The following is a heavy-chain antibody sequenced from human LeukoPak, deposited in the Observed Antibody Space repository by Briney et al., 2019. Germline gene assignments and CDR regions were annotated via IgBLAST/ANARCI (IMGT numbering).Heavy chain of an antibody. Sequence: GSLRLSCAASGFTFSSYGMHWVRQAPGKGLEWVAVISYDGSNKYYADSVKGRFTISRDNSKNTLYLQMNSLRAEDTAVYYCAKPSGSYWGQGTLVTVSS. CDR3: AKPSGSY. J-gene: IGHJ4*02. V-gene: IGHV3-30*18. CDR2: ISYDGSNK. D-gene: IGHD1-26*01. CDR1: GFTFSSYG.